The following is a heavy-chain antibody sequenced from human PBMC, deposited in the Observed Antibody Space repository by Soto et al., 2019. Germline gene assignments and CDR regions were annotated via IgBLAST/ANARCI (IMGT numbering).Heavy chain of an antibody. D-gene: IGHD1-26*01. V-gene: IGHV3-74*01. CDR3: EREGPGWAGMDV. Sequence: GGSLRLSCAASGFTFSSYWMHWVRQAPGKGLVWVSRISSDGSSTSYADSVKGRFTISRDNAKNTLYLQMNSLRAEDTAVYYCEREGPGWAGMDVWGQGTTVTVSS. CDR2: ISSDGSST. J-gene: IGHJ6*02. CDR1: GFTFSSYW.